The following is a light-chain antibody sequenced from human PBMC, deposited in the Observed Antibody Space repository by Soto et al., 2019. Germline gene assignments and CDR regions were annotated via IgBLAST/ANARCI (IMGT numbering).Light chain of an antibody. CDR2: TTN. J-gene: IGLJ1*01. CDR1: SSNIGSHT. V-gene: IGLV1-44*01. Sequence: QSVLTQPPSASGTPGQRVTISCSGSSSNIGSHTVTWYQQLPATAPRPLIHTTNQRPSGVPDRFSASKSGTSASLAISGLQAEDEADYYCAAWDGSLNGFVFGTGTKLTVL. CDR3: AAWDGSLNGFV.